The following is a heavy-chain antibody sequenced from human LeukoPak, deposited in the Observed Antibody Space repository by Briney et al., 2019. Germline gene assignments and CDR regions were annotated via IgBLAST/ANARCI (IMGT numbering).Heavy chain of an antibody. V-gene: IGHV4-59*01. Sequence: PSETLSLTCTVSGGSIRSYYWSWIRQPPGKGLEWIGYIYYSGSTNYNPSLKSRVTISVDTSKNQFSLKLSSVTAADTAVYYCARAEVLPDYFDSSGGFDYWGQGTLVTVSS. CDR1: GGSIRSYY. CDR2: IYYSGST. J-gene: IGHJ4*02. D-gene: IGHD3-22*01. CDR3: ARAEVLPDYFDSSGGFDY.